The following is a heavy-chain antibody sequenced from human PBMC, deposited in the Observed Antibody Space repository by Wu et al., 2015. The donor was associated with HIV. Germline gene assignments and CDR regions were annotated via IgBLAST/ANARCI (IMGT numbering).Heavy chain of an antibody. CDR1: GYTFSDYY. D-gene: IGHD5-18*01. CDR3: ARQTLSGYSYYNAYYFDY. V-gene: IGHV1-2*02. CDR2: INPNTGDT. J-gene: IGHJ4*02. Sequence: QVQLVQSGAEVKKPGASVKVSCKASGYTFSDYYMHWVRQAPGQGLEWMGWINPNTGDTSYAQKFQGRVTMTRDTSTSTVYMELSSLRSEDTAVYYCARQTLSGYSYYNAYYFDYVGQGTLVTVSS.